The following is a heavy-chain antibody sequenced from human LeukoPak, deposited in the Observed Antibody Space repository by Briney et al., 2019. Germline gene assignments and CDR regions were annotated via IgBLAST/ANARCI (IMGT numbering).Heavy chain of an antibody. CDR3: AKDTVGYDFWSGYYTG. V-gene: IGHV3-33*05. D-gene: IGHD3-3*01. CDR2: ISYDGSNK. J-gene: IGHJ4*02. Sequence: GRSLRLSCAASGFTFSSYGIHWVRQAPGKGLEWVAVISYDGSNKYYADSVKGRLTISRDNSKNTLYLQMNSLRAEDTAVYYCAKDTVGYDFWSGYYTGWGQGTLVTVSS. CDR1: GFTFSSYG.